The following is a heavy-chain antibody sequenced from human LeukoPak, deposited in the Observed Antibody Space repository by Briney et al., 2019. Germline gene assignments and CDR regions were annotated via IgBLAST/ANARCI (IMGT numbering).Heavy chain of an antibody. J-gene: IGHJ6*02. D-gene: IGHD3-22*01. V-gene: IGHV3-30*03. CDR2: ISYDGSNK. Sequence: PGGSLRLSCAASGFTFSSYGMHWVRQAPGKGLEWVVVISYDGSNKYYADSVKGRFTISRDNSKNTLYLQMNSLRAEDTAVYYCATYYYDSSGYSWGMDVWGQGTTVTVSS. CDR1: GFTFSSYG. CDR3: ATYYYDSSGYSWGMDV.